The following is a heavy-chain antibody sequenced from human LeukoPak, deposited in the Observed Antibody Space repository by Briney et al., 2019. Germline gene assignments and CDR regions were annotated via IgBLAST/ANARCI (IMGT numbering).Heavy chain of an antibody. CDR1: RDSIISGSYY. Sequence: SETLSLTCTVSRDSIISGSYYWSWIRQPAGKGLEWIGRIYTSGSTNYNPSLKSRVTISVDTSKNQFSLKLSSVTAADTAVYYCARGHYGSGSYFYYYYYYYMDVWGKGTTVTISS. V-gene: IGHV4-61*02. CDR3: ARGHYGSGSYFYYYYYYYMDV. J-gene: IGHJ6*03. D-gene: IGHD3-10*01. CDR2: IYTSGST.